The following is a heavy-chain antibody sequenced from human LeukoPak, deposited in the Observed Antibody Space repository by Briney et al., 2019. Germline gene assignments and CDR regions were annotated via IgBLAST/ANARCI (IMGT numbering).Heavy chain of an antibody. J-gene: IGHJ4*02. CDR1: GGCISSYY. D-gene: IGHD5-24*01. CDR2: IYTSGST. Sequence: SETLSLTCTVSGGCISSYYWSWIRQPAGKGLEWIGRIYTSGSTNYNPSLKSRVTMSVDTSKNQFSLKLSSVTAADTAVYYCARHRSKWLQSSFDYWGQGTLVTVSS. CDR3: ARHRSKWLQSSFDY. V-gene: IGHV4-4*07.